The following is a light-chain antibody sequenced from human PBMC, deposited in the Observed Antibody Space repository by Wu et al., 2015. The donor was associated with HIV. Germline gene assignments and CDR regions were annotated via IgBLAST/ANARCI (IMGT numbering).Light chain of an antibody. J-gene: IGKJ1*01. V-gene: IGKV1-5*03. CDR3: QQYNSYPWT. CDR2: KAS. Sequence: DIQMTQSPSTLSASVGDRVTITCRASQSISSWLAWYRQKPGKAPKLLIYKASSLESGVPSRFSGSGSGTEFTLTISGLQPDDFATYYCQQYNSYPWTFGQGTKVGNQT. CDR1: QSISSW.